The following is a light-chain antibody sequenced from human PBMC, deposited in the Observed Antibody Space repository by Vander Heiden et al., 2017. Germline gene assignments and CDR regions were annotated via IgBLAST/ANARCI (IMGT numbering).Light chain of an antibody. CDR2: AAS. CDR1: RGISSY. Sequence: DIQLTQSPSFLSASVGDRVTITCRASRGISSYLVWYQQKPGKAPKLLIYAASTFQSGVPSRFSGSGSGTEFTLTISSLQPEDFAAYYCQQLNSYLPYTFGQGTKLEIK. CDR3: QQLNSYLPYT. V-gene: IGKV1-9*01. J-gene: IGKJ2*01.